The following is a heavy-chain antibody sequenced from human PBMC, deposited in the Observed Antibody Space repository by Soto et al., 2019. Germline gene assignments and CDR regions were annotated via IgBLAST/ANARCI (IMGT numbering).Heavy chain of an antibody. D-gene: IGHD2-15*01. CDR2: TFFRSKWYN. V-gene: IGHV6-1*01. J-gene: IGHJ4*02. Sequence: QTLSLTCGISGDSVSSNNVASNWIRQSPSRGLEWLGRTFFRSKWYNEYAASVKSRIAINPDTSQNQFSLQLNSVTPDDTAVYYCAKAGLYCSGGTCFSLDYWGQGILVTVSS. CDR3: AKAGLYCSGGTCFSLDY. CDR1: GDSVSSNNVA.